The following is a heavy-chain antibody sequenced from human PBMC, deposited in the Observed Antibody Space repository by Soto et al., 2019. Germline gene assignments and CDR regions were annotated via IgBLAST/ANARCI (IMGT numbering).Heavy chain of an antibody. CDR3: ARSGWPFQH. Sequence: VASVKVSCKASGGSFSSYAISWVRQAPGQGLEWMGWISANIGNTNYAQKLQGRVTMTTDTSTSTAYMELRSLRSDDTAVYYCARSGWPFQHWGQGTLVTVSS. V-gene: IGHV1-18*01. J-gene: IGHJ1*01. CDR1: GGSFSSYA. CDR2: ISANIGNT. D-gene: IGHD3-10*01.